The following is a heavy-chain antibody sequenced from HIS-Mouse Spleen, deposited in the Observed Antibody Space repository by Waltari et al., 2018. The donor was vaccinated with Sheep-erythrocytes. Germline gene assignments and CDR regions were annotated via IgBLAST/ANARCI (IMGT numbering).Heavy chain of an antibody. CDR1: GGSISSGGYY. J-gene: IGHJ1*01. D-gene: IGHD2-8*01. Sequence: QVQLQESGPGLVKPSQTLSLTCTVSGGSISSGGYYWSWIRPHPGKGLEWIGYIYYSGSTYYNPSLKSRVTISVDTSKNQFSLKLSSVTAADTAVYYCAREGGNCTNGVCYRYFQHWGQGTLVTVSS. CDR2: IYYSGST. V-gene: IGHV4-31*03. CDR3: AREGGNCTNGVCYRYFQH.